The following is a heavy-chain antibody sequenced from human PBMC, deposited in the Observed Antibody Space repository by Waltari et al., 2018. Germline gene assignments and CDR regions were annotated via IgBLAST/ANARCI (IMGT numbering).Heavy chain of an antibody. J-gene: IGHJ2*01. V-gene: IGHV4-39*01. Sequence: QLQLQESGPGLVKPSETLSLTCTVSGGSISSSSYYWGWIRQPPGKGLEWIGGIYYSGSTYYNPALKSRVTISVDTAKNQVYLKLSSVTAADTAVYYCARQGVNLRFLEWLTYWYFDLWGRGTLVTVSS. D-gene: IGHD3-3*01. CDR3: ARQGVNLRFLEWLTYWYFDL. CDR2: IYYSGST. CDR1: GGSISSSSYY.